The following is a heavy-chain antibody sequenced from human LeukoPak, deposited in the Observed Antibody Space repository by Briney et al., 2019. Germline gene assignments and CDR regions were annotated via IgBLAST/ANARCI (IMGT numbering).Heavy chain of an antibody. J-gene: IGHJ4*02. CDR3: ATQGLGYCSGGSCYWFGYFDY. CDR1: GFTFSSYA. D-gene: IGHD2-15*01. V-gene: IGHV3-23*01. CDR2: ISGSGGST. Sequence: PGGSLRLSCAASGFTFSSYAMSWVRQAPGKGLEWVSAISGSGGSTYYADSVKGRFTISRDNSKNTLYLQMNSLRAEDTAVYYCATQGLGYCSGGSCYWFGYFDYWGQGTLVTVSS.